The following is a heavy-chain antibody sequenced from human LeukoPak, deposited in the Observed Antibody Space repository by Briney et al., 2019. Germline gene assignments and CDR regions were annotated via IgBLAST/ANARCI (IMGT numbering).Heavy chain of an antibody. Sequence: PGGSLRLSCTASGFTFSSYEMNWVRQAPGKGLEWVSYISSTGNTIYYADSVKGRFTISRDNAKNSLYLQMNSLRAEDTAVYYCARDRSVYWCFDLWGRGTLVTVSS. CDR3: ARDRSVYWCFDL. J-gene: IGHJ2*01. D-gene: IGHD4-17*01. V-gene: IGHV3-48*03. CDR2: ISSTGNTI. CDR1: GFTFSSYE.